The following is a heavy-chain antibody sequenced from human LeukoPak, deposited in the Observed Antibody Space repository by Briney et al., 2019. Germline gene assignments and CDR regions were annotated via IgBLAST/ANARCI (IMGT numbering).Heavy chain of an antibody. CDR1: GFTFSSYW. CDR2: VNSDGSTT. D-gene: IGHD4-17*01. J-gene: IGHJ6*03. CDR3: ARDYGDYYYYYYYMDV. Sequence: GGSLRLSCAASGFTFSSYWMHWVRQAPGKGLVWVSRVNSDGSTTSYADSVKGRFTISRDNAKNSLYLQMNSLRAEDTAVYYCARDYGDYYYYYYYMDVWGKGTTVTVSS. V-gene: IGHV3-74*01.